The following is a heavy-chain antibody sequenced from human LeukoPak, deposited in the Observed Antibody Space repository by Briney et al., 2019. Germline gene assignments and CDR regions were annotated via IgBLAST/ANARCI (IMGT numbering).Heavy chain of an antibody. J-gene: IGHJ5*02. Sequence: SETLSLTCAVYGGSFSGYYWSWIRQPPGKGLEWIGEINHSGSTNYNPSLKSRVTVSVDTSKNQFSLKLSSVTAADTVVYYCARGGSTWIQLWSNWFDPWGQGTLVTVSS. D-gene: IGHD5-18*01. CDR2: INHSGST. CDR3: ARGGSTWIQLWSNWFDP. V-gene: IGHV4-34*01. CDR1: GGSFSGYY.